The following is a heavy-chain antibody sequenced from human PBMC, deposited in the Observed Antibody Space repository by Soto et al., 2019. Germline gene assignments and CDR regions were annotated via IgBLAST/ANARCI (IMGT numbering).Heavy chain of an antibody. D-gene: IGHD3-10*01. CDR1: GFTFSSYA. Sequence: GGSLRLSCAASGFTFSSYAMSWVRQAPGKGLEWASAISGSGGSTYYADSVKGRFTISRDNSKNTLYLQMNSLRAEDTAVYYCAKSTMVRGVENWFDPWGQGTLVTVSS. CDR2: ISGSGGST. J-gene: IGHJ5*02. V-gene: IGHV3-23*01. CDR3: AKSTMVRGVENWFDP.